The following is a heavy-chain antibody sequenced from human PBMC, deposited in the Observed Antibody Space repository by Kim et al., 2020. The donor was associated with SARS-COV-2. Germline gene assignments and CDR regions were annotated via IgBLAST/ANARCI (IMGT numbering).Heavy chain of an antibody. V-gene: IGHV1-69*06. CDR1: GGTFSSYA. Sequence: SVKVSCKASGGTFSSYAISWVRQAPGQGLEWMGGIIPIFGTANYAQKFQGRVTITADKSTSTAYMELSSLRSEDTAVYYCVLANGSGSYYADYWCQGTLVSVST. CDR3: VLANGSGSYYADY. J-gene: IGHJ4*02. D-gene: IGHD3-10*01. CDR2: IIPIFGTA.